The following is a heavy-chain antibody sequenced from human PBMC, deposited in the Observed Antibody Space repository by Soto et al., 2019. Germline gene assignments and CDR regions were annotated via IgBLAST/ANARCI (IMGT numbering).Heavy chain of an antibody. V-gene: IGHV4-4*07. D-gene: IGHD6-6*01. J-gene: IGHJ4*02. CDR3: AGGWYSSSPWGPYYFDY. CDR2: IYTSGST. CDR1: GGSISSYY. Sequence: SETLSLTCTVSGGSISSYYWSWIRQPAGKGLEWIGRIYTSGSTNYNPSLKSRVTMSVDTSKNQFSLKLSSVTAADTAVYYCAGGWYSSSPWGPYYFDYWGQGTLVTVSS.